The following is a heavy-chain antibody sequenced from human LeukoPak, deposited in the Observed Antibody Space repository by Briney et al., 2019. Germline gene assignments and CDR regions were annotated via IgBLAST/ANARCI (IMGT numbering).Heavy chain of an antibody. D-gene: IGHD5-24*01. J-gene: IGHJ6*03. Sequence: PSETLSLTCTVPGYSISSGYYWGWIRQPPGKGLEWIGSIYHSGSTYYNPSLKGRVTISVDTSKNQFSLKLSSVTAADTAVYYCARDGGDGYEHYMDVWGKGTTVTVSS. CDR1: GYSISSGYY. V-gene: IGHV4-38-2*02. CDR2: IYHSGST. CDR3: ARDGGDGYEHYMDV.